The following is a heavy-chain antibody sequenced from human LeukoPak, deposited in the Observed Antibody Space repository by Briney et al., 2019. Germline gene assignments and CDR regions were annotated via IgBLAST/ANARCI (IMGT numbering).Heavy chain of an antibody. CDR3: ARDRGPRTGFMVREAYDY. V-gene: IGHV3-74*01. D-gene: IGHD3-10*01. CDR2: INTDGTST. J-gene: IGHJ4*02. CDR1: GFTFSSHW. Sequence: GGSLRLSCVASGFTFSSHWMHWVRQAPGKGLVWVSQINTDGTSTTYADFVKGRFTISRDNAKKTLYLQMSSLRAEDTAVYYCARDRGPRTGFMVREAYDYWGQGTLVTVSS.